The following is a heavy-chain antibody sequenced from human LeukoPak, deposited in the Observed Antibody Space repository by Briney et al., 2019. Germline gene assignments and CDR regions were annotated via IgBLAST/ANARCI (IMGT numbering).Heavy chain of an antibody. CDR1: GFTFREYS. CDR2: INASDGNT. J-gene: IGHJ4*02. Sequence: GGSLKLSCAASGFTFREYSMNWVRQAPGKGLEWIAYINASDGNTFYADSVRGRFIISRDNAKNFVYLQLSGLGAEDTAVYYCAKEAHYCGSDCFSSALDSWGQGTLVTVSS. CDR3: AKEAHYCGSDCFSSALDS. D-gene: IGHD2-21*02. V-gene: IGHV3-48*04.